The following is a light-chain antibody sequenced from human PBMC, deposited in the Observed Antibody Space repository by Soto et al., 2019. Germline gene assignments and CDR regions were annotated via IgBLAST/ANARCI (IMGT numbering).Light chain of an antibody. Sequence: QSVLTQPRSVSGSPGQSVTISCTGTSSDIGGFNYVSWYQQHPGKVPKLMIYDVTKRPSGVPDRFPASKSGNTASLTISGLQAEDEADYYCCSYGGSYTFVFGTGTKVTVL. CDR2: DVT. V-gene: IGLV2-11*01. CDR3: CSYGGSYTFV. J-gene: IGLJ1*01. CDR1: SSDIGGFNY.